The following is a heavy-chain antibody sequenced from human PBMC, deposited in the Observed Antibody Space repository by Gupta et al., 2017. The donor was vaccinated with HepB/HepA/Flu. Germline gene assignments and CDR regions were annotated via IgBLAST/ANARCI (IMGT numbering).Heavy chain of an antibody. V-gene: IGHV3-23*01. Sequence: EVQLLQSGGGLAQPGGSLRLSCAACGFTFSNYGMSWVRQAPGKGLERVSGITGSGGATYYADSVKGRFTISRDNSKNTLYLQMSSLRAEDTATYYCAKLSSGWSFDYWGQGTLVTVSS. J-gene: IGHJ4*02. CDR3: AKLSSGWSFDY. CDR2: ITGSGGAT. CDR1: GFTFSNYG. D-gene: IGHD6-19*01.